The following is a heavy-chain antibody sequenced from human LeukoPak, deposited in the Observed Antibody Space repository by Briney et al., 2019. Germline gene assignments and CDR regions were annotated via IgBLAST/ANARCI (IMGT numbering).Heavy chain of an antibody. CDR1: GGSFSGYY. CDR2: IHHTGST. D-gene: IGHD3-10*01. J-gene: IGHJ4*02. CDR3: ARDRKYYGSGSYYNAIDY. Sequence: SETLSLTCGVYGGSFSGYYWSWVRQPPGKGLEWIGEIHHTGSTNYNPSLKSRVTISVDTSRNQFSLKLSSVTAADTAVYYCARDRKYYGSGSYYNAIDYWGQGTLVTVSS. V-gene: IGHV4-34*01.